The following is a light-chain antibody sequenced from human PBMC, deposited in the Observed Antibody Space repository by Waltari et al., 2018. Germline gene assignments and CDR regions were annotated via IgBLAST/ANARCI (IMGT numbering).Light chain of an antibody. CDR1: QRVLYSSNKQHY. Sequence: DIVMTQSPDSLAVSLGERATINGKSSQRVLYSSNKQHYLAWLQQKPGQPTHLLIYWASTRASGVPARFRGSGSGTDFTLPIRSLQAEDVAVYYCQQYYSTPYTFGQGTKLEIK. V-gene: IGKV4-1*01. CDR3: QQYYSTPYT. CDR2: WAS. J-gene: IGKJ2*01.